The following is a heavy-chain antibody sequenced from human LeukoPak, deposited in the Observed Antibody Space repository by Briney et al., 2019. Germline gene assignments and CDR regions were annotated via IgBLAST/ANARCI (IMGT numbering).Heavy chain of an antibody. CDR1: GFTFDDYG. J-gene: IGHJ3*02. CDR2: INWNGGST. Sequence: GGSLRLSCAASGFTFDDYGMSWVRQAPGKGLEWVSGINWNGGSTGYADSVKGRFTISRDNAKNSLYLQMNSLRAEDTAVYYCASIAAAGSRNAFDIWGQGTMVTVSS. V-gene: IGHV3-20*04. D-gene: IGHD6-13*01. CDR3: ASIAAAGSRNAFDI.